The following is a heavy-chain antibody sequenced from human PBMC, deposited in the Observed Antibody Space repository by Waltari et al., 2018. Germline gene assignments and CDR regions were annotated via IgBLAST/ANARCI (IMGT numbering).Heavy chain of an antibody. CDR2: ISRTGSYT. J-gene: IGHJ5*01. CDR1: GFTFINSN. V-gene: IGHV3-21*01. Sequence: EVQLVESGGGLVKPGGSLRVSCAAYGFTFINSNMKWVRRAPGKGLEWVSSISRTGSYTYYADSVKGRFTISRDNAKKSMSLQMNNLRAEDTAVYYCASSWYDCWGQGTLVTVSS. CDR3: ASSWYDC.